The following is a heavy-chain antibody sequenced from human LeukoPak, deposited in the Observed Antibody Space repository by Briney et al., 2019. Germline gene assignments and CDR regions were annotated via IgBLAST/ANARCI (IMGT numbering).Heavy chain of an antibody. CDR2: ISGSGGST. J-gene: IGHJ4*02. Sequence: GGSLRLSCAASGFTFSSYAMSWVGRAPGKGLEWVSAISGSGGSTYYADSVKGRFTISRDNSKNTLYLQMNSLRAEDTAVYYCATPLLRGYCRSTSCYNYFDYWGQGTLVTVSS. D-gene: IGHD2-2*01. V-gene: IGHV3-23*01. CDR1: GFTFSSYA. CDR3: ATPLLRGYCRSTSCYNYFDY.